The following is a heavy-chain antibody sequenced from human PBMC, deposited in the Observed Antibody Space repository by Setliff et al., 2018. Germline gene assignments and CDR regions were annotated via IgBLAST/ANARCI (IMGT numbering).Heavy chain of an antibody. CDR1: GFRFSSYA. CDR3: AFARDGYDVFDI. Sequence: GGSLRLSGVASGFRFSSYALNWVRRAPGKGLEWVGRIRSKADSYATAYAASVKARFTIPRDDSKNTAYLQMNSLKTEDTAVYYCAFARDGYDVFDIWGKGTMVTVSS. CDR2: IRSKADSYAT. J-gene: IGHJ3*02. V-gene: IGHV3-73*01. D-gene: IGHD5-18*01.